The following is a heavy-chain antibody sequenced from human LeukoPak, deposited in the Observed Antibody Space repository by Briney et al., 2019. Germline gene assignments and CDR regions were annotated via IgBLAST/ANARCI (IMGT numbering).Heavy chain of an antibody. V-gene: IGHV4-39*06. CDR3: ARDPRVAGTPSFLFDY. CDR1: GGSISSSSYY. CDR2: IYYSGST. Sequence: SETLSLTCTVSGGSISSSSYYWGWIRQPPGKGLEWIGSIYYSGSTYYNPSLKSRVTISVDTSKNQFPLKLSSVTAADTAVYYCARDPRVAGTPSFLFDYWGQGTLVTVSS. D-gene: IGHD6-19*01. J-gene: IGHJ4*02.